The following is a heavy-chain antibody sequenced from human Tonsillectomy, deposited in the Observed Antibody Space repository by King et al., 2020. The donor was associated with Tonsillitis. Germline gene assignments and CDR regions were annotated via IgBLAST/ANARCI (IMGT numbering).Heavy chain of an antibody. CDR2: IRGKPYGGTT. D-gene: IGHD3-10*01. V-gene: IGHV3-49*03. Sequence: VQLVESGGGLVQPGRSLRLACTTSGFTFGDYAMSWFRQAPGKGLGWVGFIRGKPYGGTTEYAASVKGSLTISRDDSKNLAYLQMNSLKTEDTAVYYCTRDRVTMVRGVDYYYMDVWGKGTTVTVSS. CDR3: TRDRVTMVRGVDYYYMDV. CDR1: GFTFGDYA. J-gene: IGHJ6*03.